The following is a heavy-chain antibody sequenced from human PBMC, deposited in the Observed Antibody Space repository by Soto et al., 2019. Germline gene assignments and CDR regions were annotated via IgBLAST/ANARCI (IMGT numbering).Heavy chain of an antibody. Sequence: GGSLRLSCAASGFTFSSYSTNWVRQAPGKGLEGVSSISSXXSYIYYADSVKGRFTISRDNAKKTLYLQMNSLRAEDTAVYYCARVLFIPNWSVTQLWFKQRDYYYYGMDVWGQGTTVTVSS. J-gene: IGHJ6*02. CDR2: ISSXXSYI. CDR3: ARVLFIPNWSVTQLWFKQRDYYYYGMDV. CDR1: GFTFSSYS. V-gene: IGHV3-21*01. D-gene: IGHD5-18*01.